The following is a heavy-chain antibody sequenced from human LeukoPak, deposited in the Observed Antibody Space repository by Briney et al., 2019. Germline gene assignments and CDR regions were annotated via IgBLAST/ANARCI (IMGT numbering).Heavy chain of an antibody. CDR2: IWYDGSNK. D-gene: IGHD3-22*01. CDR1: GFTFSSYG. Sequence: GGSLRLSCAASGFTFSSYGMHWDRQAPGKGLEWVAVIWYDGSNKYYADSVKGRFTISRDNSKNTLYLQMNSLRAEDTAVYYCAKDGPIDSSGYADYWGQGTLVTVSS. CDR3: AKDGPIDSSGYADY. V-gene: IGHV3-33*06. J-gene: IGHJ4*02.